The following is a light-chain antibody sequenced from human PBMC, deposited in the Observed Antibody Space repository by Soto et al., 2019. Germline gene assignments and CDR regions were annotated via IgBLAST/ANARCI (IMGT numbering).Light chain of an antibody. CDR1: SSDVGGYDY. CDR2: EVS. CDR3: LSYTSTNTRV. J-gene: IGLJ3*02. V-gene: IGLV2-14*01. Sequence: QSALTQPASVSGSPGQSITIYCTGTSSDVGGYDYVSWYQQEPGKAPKLVIYEVSNRPSGVSNRFSGSKSGNTASLTISGLQAEDEADYYCLSYTSTNTRVFGGGTKVTVL.